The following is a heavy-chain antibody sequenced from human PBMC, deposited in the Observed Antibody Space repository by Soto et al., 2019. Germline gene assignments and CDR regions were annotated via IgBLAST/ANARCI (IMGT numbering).Heavy chain of an antibody. D-gene: IGHD2-2*01. Sequence: QLQLQESGPGLVKPSETLSLTCTVSGGSISSSSYYWGWIRQPPGKGLEWIGSIYYSGSTYYNPSLKSRVTISVDPSKNQFSLKLSSVTAADTAVYYCARHSRYCSSTSCYAAYYYGMDVWGQGTTVTVSS. CDR3: ARHSRYCSSTSCYAAYYYGMDV. CDR2: IYYSGST. CDR1: GGSISSSSYY. V-gene: IGHV4-39*01. J-gene: IGHJ6*02.